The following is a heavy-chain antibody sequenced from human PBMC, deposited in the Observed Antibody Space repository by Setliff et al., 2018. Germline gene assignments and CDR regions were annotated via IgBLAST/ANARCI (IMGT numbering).Heavy chain of an antibody. D-gene: IGHD1-7*01. CDR1: GGTFSSYA. Sequence: ASVKVSCKASGGTFSSYAISWVRQAPGQGLEWMGGIIPIFGTANYAQKFQGRVTITADESTSAAYMELSSLRSEDTAAYYCARVVTGTTPFFDIWGQGTMVTVS. CDR3: ARVVTGTTPFFDI. V-gene: IGHV1-69*13. CDR2: IIPIFGTA. J-gene: IGHJ3*02.